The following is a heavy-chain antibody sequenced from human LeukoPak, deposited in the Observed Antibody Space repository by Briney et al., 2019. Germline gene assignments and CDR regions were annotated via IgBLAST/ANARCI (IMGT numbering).Heavy chain of an antibody. CDR3: ARDQYFDWPFDY. V-gene: IGHV4-39*07. CDR1: SGSISSSSYY. D-gene: IGHD3-9*01. J-gene: IGHJ4*02. CDR2: IYYTGNT. Sequence: PSETLSLTCTVSSGSISSSSYYWGWIRQPPGEGLEWIGNIYYTGNTYYNRSLKSRVTISVDTSKKQFSLNLNSVTAADTAVYYCARDQYFDWPFDYWGQGTLVTVSS.